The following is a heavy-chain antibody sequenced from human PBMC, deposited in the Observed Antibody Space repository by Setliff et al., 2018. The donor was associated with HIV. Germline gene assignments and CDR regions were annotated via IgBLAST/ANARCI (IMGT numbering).Heavy chain of an antibody. CDR1: GYSISSSNW. CDR2: IYYSGSI. CDR3: ARGSGGYYYDSSGYLDY. D-gene: IGHD3-22*01. J-gene: IGHJ4*02. Sequence: SETLSLTCAVSGYSISSSNWWGWIRQSPGKGLEWIGYIYYSGSIYYNPSLKSRVTMSVDTSKNQFSLKLSSVTAADTAVYYCARGSGGYYYDSSGYLDYWGQGTLVT. V-gene: IGHV4-28*05.